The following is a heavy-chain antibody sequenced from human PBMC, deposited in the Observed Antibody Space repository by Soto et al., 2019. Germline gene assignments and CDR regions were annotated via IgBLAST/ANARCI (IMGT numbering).Heavy chain of an antibody. V-gene: IGHV3-21*01. CDR3: ARDESAGSSIRY. CDR2: INNGGEYI. J-gene: IGHJ4*02. Sequence: EVQVVESGGGLVKPGGSLRLSCTAPGSPFSSYGMNWVRQAPGKGLEWDASINNGGEYIYYADSVQGRFTISRDNAKNSLYLQMNSLRAEDTAVYFCARDESAGSSIRYWGQGTLVTVSS. CDR1: GSPFSSYG. D-gene: IGHD6-13*01.